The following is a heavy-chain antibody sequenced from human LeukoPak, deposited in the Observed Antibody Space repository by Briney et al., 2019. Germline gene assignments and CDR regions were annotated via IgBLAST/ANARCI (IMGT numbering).Heavy chain of an antibody. CDR3: ARGFTINYDISTGPSKNFDY. Sequence: ASVKVSCKASGYTFTSYDINWVRQATGQGLGWMGWMNPNSGNTGYAQKFQGRVTMTRNTSISTAYMELSSLRSEDTAVYYCARGFTINYDISTGPSKNFDYWGQGTLVTVSS. J-gene: IGHJ4*02. CDR2: MNPNSGNT. D-gene: IGHD3-9*01. CDR1: GYTFTSYD. V-gene: IGHV1-8*01.